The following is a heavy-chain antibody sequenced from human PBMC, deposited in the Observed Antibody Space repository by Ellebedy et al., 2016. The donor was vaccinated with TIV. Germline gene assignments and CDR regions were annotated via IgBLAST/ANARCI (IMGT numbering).Heavy chain of an antibody. CDR3: ARDTDIVLMVYDRYYYYGMDV. CDR1: GGTFSSYA. J-gene: IGHJ6*02. V-gene: IGHV1-69*13. D-gene: IGHD2-8*01. CDR2: IIPIFGTA. Sequence: SVKVSXKASGGTFSSYAISWVRQAPGQGLEWMGGIIPIFGTANYAQKFQGRVTITADESTSTAYMELSSLRSDDTAVYYCARDTDIVLMVYDRYYYYGMDVWGQGTTVTVSS.